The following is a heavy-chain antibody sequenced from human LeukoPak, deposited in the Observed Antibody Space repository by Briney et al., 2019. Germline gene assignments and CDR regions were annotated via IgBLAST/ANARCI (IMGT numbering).Heavy chain of an antibody. CDR2: INRDGSS. D-gene: IGHD1-26*01. CDR3: ARAVREVGATDY. CDR1: GGSLTGYY. V-gene: IGHV4-34*01. J-gene: IGHJ4*02. Sequence: SETLSLTCDVSGGSLTGYYWSWVRQPPGKGLEWIGEINRDGSSYNNPSLKSRVTISIDTSKNQFSLKLSSVTAADTAVYYCARAVREVGATDYWGQGTLVTVSS.